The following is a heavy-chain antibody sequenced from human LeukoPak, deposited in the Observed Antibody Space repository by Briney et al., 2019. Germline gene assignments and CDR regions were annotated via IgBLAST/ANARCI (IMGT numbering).Heavy chain of an antibody. CDR3: AKDRGGRIVYWFDP. CDR1: GFTFTTNW. CDR2: INQDGSEK. V-gene: IGHV3-7*01. J-gene: IGHJ5*02. Sequence: GGPLRLSCAASGFTFTTNWMTWVRQAPGKGLEWVATINQDGSEKYYVDSVKGRFTISRDNAKNTLYLQMNSLRAEDTAVYYCAKDRGGRIVYWFDPWGQGTLVTVSS. D-gene: IGHD2-15*01.